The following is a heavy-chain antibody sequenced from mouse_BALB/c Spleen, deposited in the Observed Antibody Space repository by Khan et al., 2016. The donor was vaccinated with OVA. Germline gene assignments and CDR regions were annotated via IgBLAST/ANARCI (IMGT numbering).Heavy chain of an antibody. CDR2: ISTYYGDT. CDR1: GYTFTDFA. J-gene: IGHJ3*01. CDR3: VRGSGAYRFAY. D-gene: IGHD1-3*01. Sequence: QIQLVQSGAELVRPGVSVKISCKGSGYTFTDFAMHWMKQSHAKSLEWIGVISTYYGDTTHNQKFKGKATMTVDKSSSTDYMELARLTSEDSAIYCCVRGSGAYRFAYWGQGTLVTVSA. V-gene: IGHV1S137*01.